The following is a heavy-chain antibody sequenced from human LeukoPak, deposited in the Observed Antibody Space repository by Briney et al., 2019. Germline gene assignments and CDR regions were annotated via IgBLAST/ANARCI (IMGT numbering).Heavy chain of an antibody. Sequence: GGSLRLSCAASGFTFSNYAMNWVRQAPGKGLEWVSTISSSGGSAFYAGSLKGRFTISRDNSKNTLYLQMNSLRAEDTALYYCARDVANFWFDPWGQGTLVTVSS. CDR3: ARDVANFWFDP. D-gene: IGHD2-15*01. CDR1: GFTFSNYA. J-gene: IGHJ5*02. CDR2: ISSSGGSA. V-gene: IGHV3-23*01.